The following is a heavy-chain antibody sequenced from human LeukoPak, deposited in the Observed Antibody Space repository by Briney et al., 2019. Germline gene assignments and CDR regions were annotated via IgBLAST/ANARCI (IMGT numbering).Heavy chain of an antibody. Sequence: PSETLSLTCAVSGGSISSSNWWSWVRQPPGKGLEWIGEIYHSGSTNYNPSLKSRVTISVDKSKNQFSLKLSSVTASDTAVYYCARGLLWFGELPNWFDPWGQGTLVTVSS. CDR1: GGSISSSNW. V-gene: IGHV4-4*02. CDR3: ARGLLWFGELPNWFDP. CDR2: IYHSGST. J-gene: IGHJ5*02. D-gene: IGHD3-10*01.